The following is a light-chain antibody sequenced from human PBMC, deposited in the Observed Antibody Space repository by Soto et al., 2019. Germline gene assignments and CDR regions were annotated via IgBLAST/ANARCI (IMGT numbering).Light chain of an antibody. J-gene: IGKJ1*01. CDR1: QSIGDS. CDR3: PQYNGYSRT. Sequence: IQMTQSPSTLSASVGDRVTITCRASQSIGDSLAWYQQKPGKAPYLLISDVSSLERGVPSRFSGSGSGTEFTLTVSSMQPDDFATFYCPQYNGYSRTFGQGTKVEIX. V-gene: IGKV1-5*01. CDR2: DVS.